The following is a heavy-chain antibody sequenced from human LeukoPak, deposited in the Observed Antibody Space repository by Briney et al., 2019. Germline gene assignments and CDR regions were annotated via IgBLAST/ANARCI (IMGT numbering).Heavy chain of an antibody. CDR3: ARGPTDGSGGYYPYYYYYMDV. CDR1: GYTFTSYG. D-gene: IGHD3-10*01. J-gene: IGHJ6*03. CDR2: ISAYNGNT. V-gene: IGHV1-18*01. Sequence: ASVKVSCKASGYTFTSYGISWVRQAPGQGLEGMGWISAYNGNTNYAQKLQGRVTMTTDTSTSTAYMELRSLRSADTAVYYCARGPTDGSGGYYPYYYYYMDVWGKGTTVTVSS.